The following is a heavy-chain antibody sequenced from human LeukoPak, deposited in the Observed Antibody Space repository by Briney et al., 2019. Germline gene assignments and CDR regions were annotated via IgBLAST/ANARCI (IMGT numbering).Heavy chain of an antibody. D-gene: IGHD2-21*02. Sequence: GGSLRLSCAASGFNFANHAMSWVRQTAGKGLEWVSAISGGGDITYYADSVKGRFTISRDNSKDTLFLQMHSPRPGDTAVYYCVREDTPATANYWGQGTLVTISS. V-gene: IGHV3-23*01. J-gene: IGHJ4*02. CDR3: VREDTPATANY. CDR1: GFNFANHA. CDR2: ISGGGDIT.